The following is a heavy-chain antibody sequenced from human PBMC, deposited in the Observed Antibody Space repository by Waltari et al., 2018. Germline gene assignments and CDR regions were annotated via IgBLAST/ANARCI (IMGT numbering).Heavy chain of an antibody. CDR1: GGPFSDYA. Sequence: QVQLVQSGAEVTKPGSSVTVSCTAPGGPFSDYAFSWVRQAPGQGLEWIGKIIPFLAKANYAEKFQGRVTITADESTSTCYMELSNLRSEDTAIYYCARDQQLPPYYYMDVWGKGTTVTVSS. CDR3: ARDQQLPPYYYMDV. V-gene: IGHV1-69*11. D-gene: IGHD2-2*01. CDR2: IIPFLAKA. J-gene: IGHJ6*03.